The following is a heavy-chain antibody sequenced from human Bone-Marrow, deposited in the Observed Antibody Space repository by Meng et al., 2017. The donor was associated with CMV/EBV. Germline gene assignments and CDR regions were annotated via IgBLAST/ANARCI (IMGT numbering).Heavy chain of an antibody. J-gene: IGHJ6*02. CDR3: ARDLGDPTSNGSGSRKVGVYYYYGMDV. CDR2: INPSGGST. CDR1: GYTFTGYY. Sequence: ASVKVSCKASGYTFTGYYMHWVRQAPGQGLEWMGIINPSGGSTSYAQKFQGRVTMTRDTSTSTVYMELSSLRSEDTAAYYCARDLGDPTSNGSGSRKVGVYYYYGMDVWGQGTTVTVSS. V-gene: IGHV1-46*01. D-gene: IGHD3-10*01.